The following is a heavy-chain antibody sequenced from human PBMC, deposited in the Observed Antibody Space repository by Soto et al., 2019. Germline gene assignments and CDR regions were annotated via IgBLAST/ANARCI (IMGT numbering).Heavy chain of an antibody. CDR1: GGSFTDYY. V-gene: IGHV4-59*01. D-gene: IGHD3-22*01. J-gene: IGHJ3*02. Sequence: SETLSLTCNVSGGSFTDYYWSWIRQPPGKGLEWIGYIYYTGSTNYNPSLKSRVTISVDPSKSHFSLKLSSVTAADTAVYYCARGGGPYYYDISGRDAFDIWGQGTMVTVSS. CDR2: IYYTGST. CDR3: ARGGGPYYYDISGRDAFDI.